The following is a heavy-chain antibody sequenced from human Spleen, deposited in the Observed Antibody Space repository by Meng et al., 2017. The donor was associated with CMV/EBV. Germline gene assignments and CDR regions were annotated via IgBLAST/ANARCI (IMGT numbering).Heavy chain of an antibody. V-gene: IGHV3-21*01. D-gene: IGHD3-22*01. CDR3: ASDSSGYYYAF. J-gene: IGHJ4*02. Sequence: GESLKISCAASGFTFSSYGMHWVRQAPGKGLEWVSSISSSSSYIYYADSVKGRFTISRDNAKNSVYLQMNSLRAEDTAVYYCASDSSGYYYAFWGQGTLVTVSS. CDR2: ISSSSSYI. CDR1: GFTFSSYG.